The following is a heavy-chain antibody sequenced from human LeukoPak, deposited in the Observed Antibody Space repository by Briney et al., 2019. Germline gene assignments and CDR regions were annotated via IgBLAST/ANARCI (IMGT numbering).Heavy chain of an antibody. Sequence: SETLSLTCSASGGSISSYYWSWIRQPAGKGLEWIGRIYTSGSTNYNPSLKSRVTMSVHTSKNQFSLELSSVTAADTAVYYCARDDFWSGYRAFDIWGQGTMVTVSS. CDR1: GGSISSYY. CDR3: ARDDFWSGYRAFDI. J-gene: IGHJ3*02. D-gene: IGHD3-3*01. CDR2: IYTSGST. V-gene: IGHV4-4*07.